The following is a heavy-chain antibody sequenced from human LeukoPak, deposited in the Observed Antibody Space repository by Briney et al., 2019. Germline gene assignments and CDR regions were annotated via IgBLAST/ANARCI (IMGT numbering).Heavy chain of an antibody. D-gene: IGHD6-13*01. CDR3: ATYSSSWYGAFDI. CDR2: IYPGDSDT. Sequence: GESLKISCKGSGYSFTSYWIGWVRQMPGKGLEWMGIIYPGDSDTRYSPSFQGQVTISADKSINTAYLQWSSLQASDTAVFYCATYSSSWYGAFDIWGQGTMVTVSS. V-gene: IGHV5-51*01. CDR1: GYSFTSYW. J-gene: IGHJ3*02.